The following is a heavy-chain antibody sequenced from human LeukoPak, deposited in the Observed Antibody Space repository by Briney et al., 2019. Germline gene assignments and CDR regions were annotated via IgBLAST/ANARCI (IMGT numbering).Heavy chain of an antibody. D-gene: IGHD6-19*01. CDR3: ATQTRLSAVAVDC. V-gene: IGHV5-51*01. CDR1: GYSFTNYW. Sequence: GESLKISCKGSGYSFTNYWIAWVRQMPGKGLEWMGIIYPDDYDTRYSPSFQGQVTISADKSISTAYLHWSSLKASDTAMYYCATQTRLSAVAVDCWGQGTLVTVSS. CDR2: IYPDDYDT. J-gene: IGHJ4*02.